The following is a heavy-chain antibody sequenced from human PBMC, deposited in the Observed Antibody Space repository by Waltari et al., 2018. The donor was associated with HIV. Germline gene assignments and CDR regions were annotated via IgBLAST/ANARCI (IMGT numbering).Heavy chain of an antibody. CDR1: GGSFSGYY. V-gene: IGHV4-34*01. Sequence: QVQLQQWGAGLLKPSETLSLTCAVSGGSFSGYYWSWIRQPPGQGLEWIGEINHSGSADCNPSLESRVTISVDTSKNQFSLKLSSVTAADTAVYYCARVPGCSGGSGYPGDAFDIWGQGTMVTVSS. J-gene: IGHJ3*02. D-gene: IGHD2-15*01. CDR2: INHSGSA. CDR3: ARVPGCSGGSGYPGDAFDI.